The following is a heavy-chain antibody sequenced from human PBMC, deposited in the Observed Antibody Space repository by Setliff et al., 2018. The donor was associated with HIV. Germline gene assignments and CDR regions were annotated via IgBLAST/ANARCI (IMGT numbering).Heavy chain of an antibody. J-gene: IGHJ4*02. CDR2: ISRGGDSI. Sequence: GGSLRLSCAASGFTFWSHSMLWVRQAPGKGLQWVAYISRGGDSIFYEDSVKGRFTISRDNARNSLYLQMNSLTVEDTGVYYCAKDTQTGYYDYWGQGTLVTVSS. D-gene: IGHD3-10*01. CDR1: GFTFWSHS. V-gene: IGHV3-48*01. CDR3: AKDTQTGYYDY.